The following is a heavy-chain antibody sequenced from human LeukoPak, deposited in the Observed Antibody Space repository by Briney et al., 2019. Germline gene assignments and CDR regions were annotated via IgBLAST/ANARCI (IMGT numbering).Heavy chain of an antibody. CDR3: ARPVLLWFGELLSFWFDP. CDR1: GYTFTSYG. Sequence: ASVKVSCKASGYTFTSYGISWVRQAPGQGLEWMGWISAYNGNTNYAQKLQGRVTMTTDTSTSTAYMELRSLRSDDTAVYYCARPVLLWFGELLSFWFDPWGQGTLFTVSS. D-gene: IGHD3-10*01. J-gene: IGHJ5*01. CDR2: ISAYNGNT. V-gene: IGHV1-18*01.